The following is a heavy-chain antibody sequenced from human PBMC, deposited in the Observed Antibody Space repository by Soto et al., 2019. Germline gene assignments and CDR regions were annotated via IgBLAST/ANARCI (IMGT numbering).Heavy chain of an antibody. J-gene: IGHJ3*02. CDR2: ISGSGGST. CDR3: AKDRAYCGGACYSVAFDI. CDR1: GFTFSSYA. V-gene: IGHV3-23*01. D-gene: IGHD2-21*02. Sequence: GGSLRLSCAASGFTFSSYAMSWVRQAPGKGLEWVSAISGSGGSTYYADSVKGGFTISRDNSKNTLYLQMNSLRAEDTAVYYCAKDRAYCGGACYSVAFDIWGQGTMVTVPS.